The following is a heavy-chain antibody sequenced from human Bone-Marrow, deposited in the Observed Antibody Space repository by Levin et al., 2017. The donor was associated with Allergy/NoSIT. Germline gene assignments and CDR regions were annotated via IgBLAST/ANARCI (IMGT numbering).Heavy chain of an antibody. V-gene: IGHV1-2*04. CDR2: INPNSGGT. J-gene: IGHJ6*02. D-gene: IGHD3-22*01. CDR3: ARAYDSSGYWTDYYYYGMDV. CDR1: GYTFTGYY. Sequence: ASVKVSCKASGYTFTGYYMHWVRQAPGQGLEWMGWINPNSGGTNYAQKFQGWVTMTRDTSISTAYMELSRLRSDDTAVYYCARAYDSSGYWTDYYYYGMDVWGQGTTVTVSS.